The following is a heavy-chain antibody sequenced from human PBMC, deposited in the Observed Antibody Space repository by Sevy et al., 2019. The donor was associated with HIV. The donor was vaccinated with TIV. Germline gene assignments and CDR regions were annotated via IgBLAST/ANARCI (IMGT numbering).Heavy chain of an antibody. Sequence: SETLSLTCTVSGGSISSSSYYWGWIRQPPGKGLEWIGSIYYSGSTYYNPSHKSRVTTSVDTSKNQFSLKLSSVTAADTAVYYCASLLWFGELSPNYNWFDPWGQGTLVTVSS. J-gene: IGHJ5*02. CDR1: GGSISSSSYY. D-gene: IGHD3-10*01. CDR2: IYYSGST. CDR3: ASLLWFGELSPNYNWFDP. V-gene: IGHV4-39*01.